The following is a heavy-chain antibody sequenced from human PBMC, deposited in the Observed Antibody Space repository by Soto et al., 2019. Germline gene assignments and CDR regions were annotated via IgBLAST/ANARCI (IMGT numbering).Heavy chain of an antibody. Sequence: SVKVSCKASGGSFSNFGISWVRQAPGQGLEWMGGIVPVFGRPNYAQRFRGRLTITADESTSTGCMELISLRSDDTAVYYCAREGSGYNFWGQGTQVTVSS. CDR3: AREGSGYNF. CDR1: GGSFSNFG. D-gene: IGHD5-12*01. V-gene: IGHV1-69*13. J-gene: IGHJ4*02. CDR2: IVPVFGRP.